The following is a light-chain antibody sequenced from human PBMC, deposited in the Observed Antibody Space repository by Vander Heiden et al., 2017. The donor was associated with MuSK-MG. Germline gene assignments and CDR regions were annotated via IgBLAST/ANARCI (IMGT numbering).Light chain of an antibody. CDR1: YSVSSSF. Sequence: ENVFTQSPGTLSLSPGERSTLTCSASYSVSSSFLAWYQQKPGQAPRLLIYGASSRANGSPDRFRGSGSGTDFTLTSSRRGLEDFAVYYWQQDSSSCTFGQGTKMEIK. CDR2: GAS. J-gene: IGKJ2*02. CDR3: QQDSSSCT. V-gene: IGKV3-20*01.